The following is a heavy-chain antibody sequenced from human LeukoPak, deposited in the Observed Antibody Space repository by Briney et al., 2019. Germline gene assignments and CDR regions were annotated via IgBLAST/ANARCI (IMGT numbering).Heavy chain of an antibody. CDR3: TRVTPPDDYVDY. CDR1: GVSISSYY. J-gene: IGHJ4*02. V-gene: IGHV4-59*01. Sequence: SETLSLTCTVSGVSISSYYWSWIRQPPGKGLEWIGYIYYSGSTNYNPSLKSRVTISVDTSKNQFSLKLSSVTAADTAVYYCTRVTPPDDYVDYWGQGTLVTVSS. D-gene: IGHD1-14*01. CDR2: IYYSGST.